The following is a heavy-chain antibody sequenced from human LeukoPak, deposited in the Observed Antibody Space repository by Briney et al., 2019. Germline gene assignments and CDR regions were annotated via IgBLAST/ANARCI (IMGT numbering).Heavy chain of an antibody. Sequence: GGSPRLSCAASGFTFNIYAMTWVRQAPGKGLEWVSAISGSGGTTHSTDSVKGRFTISRDNSKNTLYLQMNGLRAEDTAVYYCAKDNGYGLAAADTLGYFDYWGQGTLVTVSS. CDR2: ISGSGGTT. CDR3: AKDNGYGLAAADTLGYFDY. V-gene: IGHV3-23*01. D-gene: IGHD6-13*01. J-gene: IGHJ4*02. CDR1: GFTFNIYA.